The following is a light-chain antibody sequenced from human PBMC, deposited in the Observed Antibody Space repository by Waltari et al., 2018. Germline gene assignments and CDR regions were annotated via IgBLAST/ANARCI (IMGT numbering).Light chain of an antibody. V-gene: IGLV1-44*01. Sequence: QSVLTQPPSASGAPGQRVTISCSGPYSNVGNNVVNWYQQVPGTVPKLLIYRNDQRPSGVPDRFSGSKSGSSASLAISGLRSEDEADYFCASWDDSPNGRWVFGGGTKVTVL. CDR3: ASWDDSPNGRWV. CDR1: YSNVGNNV. J-gene: IGLJ3*02. CDR2: RND.